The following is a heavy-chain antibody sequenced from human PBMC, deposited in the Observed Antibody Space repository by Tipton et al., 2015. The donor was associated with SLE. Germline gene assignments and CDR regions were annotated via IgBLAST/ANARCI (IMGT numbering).Heavy chain of an antibody. Sequence: TLSLTCTVSGGSVSSVSYYWSWIRQPPGKRLECIGYIYYSGSIDYNPSLKSRVTISVDTSKNQFSLKLSSVTAADTAVYYCARGRWELLQDYWGQGTLVTVSS. D-gene: IGHD1-26*01. CDR2: IYYSGSI. CDR3: ARGRWELLQDY. J-gene: IGHJ4*02. V-gene: IGHV4-61*01. CDR1: GGSVSSVSYY.